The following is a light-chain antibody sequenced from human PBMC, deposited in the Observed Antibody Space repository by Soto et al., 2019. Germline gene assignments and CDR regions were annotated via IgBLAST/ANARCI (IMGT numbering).Light chain of an antibody. CDR2: GAS. CDR1: QSVSSSY. Sequence: EIVLTQSPGTLSLSPGERATLSSRASQSVSSSYLAWYQQKPGQAPRLLIYGASSRATGIPDRVSGSGSGSDFTLTISRLEPEDFEVYYCQQYGSSTWTFGQGAKVEIK. V-gene: IGKV3-20*01. J-gene: IGKJ1*01. CDR3: QQYGSSTWT.